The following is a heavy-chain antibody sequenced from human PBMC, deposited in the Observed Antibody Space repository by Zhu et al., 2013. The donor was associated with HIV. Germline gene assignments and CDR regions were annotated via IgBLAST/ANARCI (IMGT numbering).Heavy chain of an antibody. D-gene: IGHD6-6*01. CDR1: GYTFTGYY. CDR2: INPNSGGT. J-gene: IGHJ5*02. V-gene: IGHV1-2*04. CDR3: ARGTSSSSSGSWFDP. Sequence: QVQLVQSGAEVKKPGASVKVSCKASGYTFTGYYMHWVRQAPGQGLEWMGWINPNSGGTNYAQKFQGWVTMTRDTSISTAYMELSRLRSDDTAVYYCARGTSSSSSGSWFDPWGQGTLVTVSS.